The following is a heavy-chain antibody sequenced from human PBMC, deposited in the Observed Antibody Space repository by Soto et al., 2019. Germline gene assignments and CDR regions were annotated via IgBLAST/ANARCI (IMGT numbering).Heavy chain of an antibody. CDR3: VRELGNLRGFDFGLDV. V-gene: IGHV3-30*03. CDR2: ISSDGNTK. Sequence: QVQLVESGGGVVQPGRSLRLSCAASGFTFSNYGMHWVRQAPGKGLEWVAIISSDGNTKYYADSVKGRFTISRGVSKNTLYLQMNSLRAEDTALYYCVRELGNLRGFDFGLDVWGLGTTVTVSS. D-gene: IGHD1-26*01. CDR1: GFTFSNYG. J-gene: IGHJ6*02.